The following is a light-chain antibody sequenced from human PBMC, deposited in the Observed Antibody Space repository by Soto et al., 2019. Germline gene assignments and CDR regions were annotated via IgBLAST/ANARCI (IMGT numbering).Light chain of an antibody. Sequence: QSVLTQPASVSGSPGQSINISCTGTSSDVGGYNYVSWYQQHPGKAPKLMIYEVSNRPSGVSNRFSGSKSGNTASLTISGLQAEDEADYYCSSYTSSSTFWVFGGGTKLTVL. CDR1: SSDVGGYNY. V-gene: IGLV2-14*01. J-gene: IGLJ3*02. CDR2: EVS. CDR3: SSYTSSSTFWV.